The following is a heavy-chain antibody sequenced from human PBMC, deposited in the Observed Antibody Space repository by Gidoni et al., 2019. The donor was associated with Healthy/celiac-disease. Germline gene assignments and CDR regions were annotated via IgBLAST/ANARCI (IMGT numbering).Heavy chain of an antibody. CDR2: IKSKTDGGTT. Sequence: EVQLVESGGGLVKPGGSLRLSCAASGFTFSNAWMSWVRQAPGKGLEWVGRIKSKTDGGTTDYAAPVKGRFTISRDDSKNTLYLQMNSLKTEDTAVYYCTTEVIVGAIGAGFDYWGQGTLVTVSS. V-gene: IGHV3-15*01. CDR1: GFTFSNAW. D-gene: IGHD2-21*01. CDR3: TTEVIVGAIGAGFDY. J-gene: IGHJ4*02.